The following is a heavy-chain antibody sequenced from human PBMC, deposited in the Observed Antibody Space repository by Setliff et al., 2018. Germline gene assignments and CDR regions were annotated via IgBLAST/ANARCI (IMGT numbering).Heavy chain of an antibody. Sequence: SETLSLTCTVSGGSISTATYYWGWVRQSPGKGLEWIGSIYWSGTTYYNPSLKSRLTISLDTSKNQFSLKLSSVTAADTAVYYCARGGSLFDPWGQGTLVTVSS. CDR2: IYWSGTT. J-gene: IGHJ5*02. CDR3: ARGGSLFDP. D-gene: IGHD3-10*01. V-gene: IGHV4-39*07. CDR1: GGSISTATYY.